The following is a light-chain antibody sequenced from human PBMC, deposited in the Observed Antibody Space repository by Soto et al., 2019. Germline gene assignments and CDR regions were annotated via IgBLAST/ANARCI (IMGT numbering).Light chain of an antibody. Sequence: EVVLTQSPGTLSLSPGEGATLSCRASQSISINYLAWYQQKPGQAPRLLIYGAFSRATGIPDRFSGSGSGTDFTLTISRLEPEDCAVYYCQHYRTFGQGTKVEIK. J-gene: IGKJ1*01. CDR2: GAF. CDR1: QSISINY. V-gene: IGKV3-20*01. CDR3: QHYRT.